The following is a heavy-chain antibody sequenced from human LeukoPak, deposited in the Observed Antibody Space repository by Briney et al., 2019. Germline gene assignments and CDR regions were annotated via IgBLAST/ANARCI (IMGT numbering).Heavy chain of an antibody. CDR1: GDSISSSSFY. D-gene: IGHD3-22*01. CDR3: ARGSYYESSGYYSRYYFDY. V-gene: IGHV4-39*01. CDR2: IYYSGST. Sequence: SETLSLTCTVSGDSISSSSFYWGWIRQPPGKGLEWIGCIYYSGSTYYNPSLRSRVTISIDTSKNQFSLKLSSVTAADTAVYSCARGSYYESSGYYSRYYFDYWGQGTLVTVSS. J-gene: IGHJ4*02.